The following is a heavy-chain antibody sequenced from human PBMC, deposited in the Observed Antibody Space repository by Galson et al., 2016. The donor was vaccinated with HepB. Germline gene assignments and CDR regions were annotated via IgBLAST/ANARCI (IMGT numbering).Heavy chain of an antibody. V-gene: IGHV3-23*01. J-gene: IGHJ2*01. CDR3: AKSATNVPWGPVGDCHFDL. D-gene: IGHD3-16*01. CDR1: GFTFSTYA. CDR2: ISDSGAKT. Sequence: SLRLSCAASGFTFSTYALSWVRQAPGKGLESVSAISDSGAKTFYADSVKGRFTISRDNSKNILYLQINSLGAEDTAVYYCAKSATNVPWGPVGDCHFDLWGRGTLVTVSS.